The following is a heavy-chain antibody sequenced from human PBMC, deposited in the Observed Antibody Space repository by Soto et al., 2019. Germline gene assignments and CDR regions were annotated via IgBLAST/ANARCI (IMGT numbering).Heavy chain of an antibody. CDR3: ARLGGGAAADKWFDP. CDR1: GGSISSYY. V-gene: IGHV4-4*07. Sequence: PSETLSLTCTVSGGSISSYYWSWIRQPAGKGLEWIGRIYTTGSTNYNPSLRSRVTMSVDTSKNQFSLRLSSVTAADTAVYYCARLGGGAAADKWFDPWGQGTLVTVSS. CDR2: IYTTGST. J-gene: IGHJ5*02. D-gene: IGHD6-13*01.